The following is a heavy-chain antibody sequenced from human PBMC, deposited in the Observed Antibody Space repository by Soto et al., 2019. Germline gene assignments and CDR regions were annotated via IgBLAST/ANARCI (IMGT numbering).Heavy chain of an antibody. J-gene: IGHJ4*02. CDR1: GGSFSGYY. Sequence: SETLSLTCTVSGGSFSGYYWTWIRQPPGKGLEWIGEINHSDIANYNPSLKSRVSMSVDTAKNRFSLKLISVTAADTAVYYCARGFNYFDFSGYYYDYWGQGTVVTVSS. CDR2: INHSDIA. D-gene: IGHD3-22*01. CDR3: ARGFNYFDFSGYYYDY. V-gene: IGHV4-34*01.